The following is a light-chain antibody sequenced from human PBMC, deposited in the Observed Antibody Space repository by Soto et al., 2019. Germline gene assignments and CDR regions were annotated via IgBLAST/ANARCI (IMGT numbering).Light chain of an antibody. CDR2: DAS. Sequence: EIVMTQSPATLSLSPGDRATLSCRASQSVTNKLAWYQQKPGQAPRLLIDDASTRATGVPARFSGSGSGTEFTLTIINLQSEDFAVYYCQQYNGSPPWTFGQGTKVAIK. CDR1: QSVTNK. J-gene: IGKJ1*01. CDR3: QQYNGSPPWT. V-gene: IGKV3-15*01.